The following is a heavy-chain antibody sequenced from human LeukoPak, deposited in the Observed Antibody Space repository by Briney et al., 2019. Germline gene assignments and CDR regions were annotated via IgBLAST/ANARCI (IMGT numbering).Heavy chain of an antibody. D-gene: IGHD3-16*02. V-gene: IGHV4-39*01. Sequence: PSETLSLTCTVSGGSISSGGYYWSWIRQPPGKGLEWIGSIYYSGSTNYNPSLKSRVTISVDTSNNQFSLKLSSLTAADTAVYYCASGDYLWGSYLGYWGQGTLVTVSS. CDR3: ASGDYLWGSYLGY. CDR2: IYYSGST. CDR1: GGSISSGGYY. J-gene: IGHJ4*02.